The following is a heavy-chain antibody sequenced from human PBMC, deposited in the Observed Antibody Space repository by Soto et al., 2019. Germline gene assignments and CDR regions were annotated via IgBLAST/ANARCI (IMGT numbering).Heavy chain of an antibody. CDR3: AKEPYGSGENWFDP. Sequence: PGGSLRLSCAASGFTFSSYAMSWVRQAPGKGLEWVSVMSGSGGSTNYADSVKGRFTISRDNSKNTLYLQMNSLRAEDTAVYYCAKEPYGSGENWFDPWGQGTLVTVSS. J-gene: IGHJ5*02. D-gene: IGHD3-10*01. V-gene: IGHV3-23*01. CDR2: MSGSGGST. CDR1: GFTFSSYA.